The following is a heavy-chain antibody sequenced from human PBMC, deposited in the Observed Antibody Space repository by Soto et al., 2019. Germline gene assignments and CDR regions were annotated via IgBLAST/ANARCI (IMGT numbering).Heavy chain of an antibody. CDR3: AHRPSGWYLFDY. J-gene: IGHJ4*02. CDR2: IYWNDDK. Sequence: QITLKESGPTLVRPTQTLTLTCTFSGFSLSTSGLGVGWIRQPPGKALEWLALIYWNDDKRYSPSLKARLTIPKDTSKNQVVLTMTNMDPVDTATYCCAHRPSGWYLFDYLGQGTLGTVSS. V-gene: IGHV2-5*01. CDR1: GFSLSTSGLG. D-gene: IGHD6-19*01.